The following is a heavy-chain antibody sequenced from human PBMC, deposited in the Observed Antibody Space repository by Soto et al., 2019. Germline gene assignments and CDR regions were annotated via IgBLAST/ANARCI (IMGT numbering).Heavy chain of an antibody. CDR1: GYAFTSYG. CDR2: ISAYNGNT. J-gene: IGHJ5*02. CDR3: ARVFDFWSGSYNWFDP. V-gene: IGHV1-18*01. D-gene: IGHD3-3*01. Sequence: ASVKVSCKASGYAFTSYGISWVLQAPGQGLGWMGWISAYNGNTNYAQKLQGRVTMTTDTSTSTAYMELRSLRSDDTAVYYCARVFDFWSGSYNWFDPWGQGTLVTVSS.